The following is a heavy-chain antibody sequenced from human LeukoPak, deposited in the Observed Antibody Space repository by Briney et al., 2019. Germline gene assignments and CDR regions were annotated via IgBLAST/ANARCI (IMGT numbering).Heavy chain of an antibody. D-gene: IGHD3-22*01. CDR3: ARDIYYYDSSGYYIETYAFDI. CDR1: GFTLGSYG. J-gene: IGHJ3*02. Sequence: PGGSPRLSCAASGFTLGSYGMHWVRQAPGKGLEWVAAISYDGSNEYYGDSVKGRFSVSRDNSKNTLYLHMNSLRAEDTAVYYCARDIYYYDSSGYYIETYAFDIWGQGTMVTVSS. CDR2: ISYDGSNE. V-gene: IGHV3-30*03.